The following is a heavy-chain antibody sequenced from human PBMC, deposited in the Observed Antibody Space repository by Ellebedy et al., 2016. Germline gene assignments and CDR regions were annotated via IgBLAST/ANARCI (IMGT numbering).Heavy chain of an antibody. V-gene: IGHV1-8*01. CDR2: MNPNSGNT. D-gene: IGHD3-10*01. J-gene: IGHJ5*02. CDR1: RYTFTSYD. CDR3: ARGPSRSKNNWFDP. Sequence: ASVKVSXKASRYTFTSYDINWVRQATGQGLEWMGWMNPNSGNTGYAQKFQGRVTMTRNTSISTAYMELSSLGSEDTAVYYCARGPSRSKNNWFDPWGQGTLVTVSS.